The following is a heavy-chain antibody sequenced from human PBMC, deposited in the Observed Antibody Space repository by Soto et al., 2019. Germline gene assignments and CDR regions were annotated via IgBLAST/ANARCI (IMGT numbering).Heavy chain of an antibody. V-gene: IGHV3-43*01. J-gene: IGHJ4*02. CDR1: GFTFDDYT. Sequence: EVQLVESGGVVVQPGGSLRLSCAASGFTFDDYTMHRVRQAPGKGLEWVSLISWDGGSTYYADSVKGRFTISRDNSKNSLYLQMNSLRTEDTALYYCAKSTAYSSSSSIDYWGQGTLVTVSS. CDR3: AKSTAYSSSSSIDY. D-gene: IGHD6-6*01. CDR2: ISWDGGST.